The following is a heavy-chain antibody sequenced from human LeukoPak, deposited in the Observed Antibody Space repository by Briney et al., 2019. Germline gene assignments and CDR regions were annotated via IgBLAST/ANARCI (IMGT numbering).Heavy chain of an antibody. Sequence: GGSLRLSCAAPGFTFSSYSMNWVRQAPGKGLEWVSYISSSSSTIYYADPVKGRFTISRDNAKNSLYLQMNSLRAEDTAVYYCARDYYDSSGYYYGWGQGTLVTVSS. CDR2: ISSSSSTI. CDR3: ARDYYDSSGYYYG. CDR1: GFTFSSYS. J-gene: IGHJ4*02. D-gene: IGHD3-22*01. V-gene: IGHV3-48*04.